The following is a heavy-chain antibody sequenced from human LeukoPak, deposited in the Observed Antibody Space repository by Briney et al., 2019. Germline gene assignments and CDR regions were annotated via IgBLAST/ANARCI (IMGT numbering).Heavy chain of an antibody. CDR1: GYTFTGYY. CDR2: INPNSGGT. D-gene: IGHD5-18*01. J-gene: IGHJ4*02. V-gene: IGHV1-2*02. CDR3: ARAMVRVNVDTAMEGPLNY. Sequence: ASVKVSCKASGYTFTGYYMHWVRQAPGQGLEWMGWINPNSGGTNYAQKFQGRVTMTRDTSISTAYMELSRLRSDDTAVYYCARAMVRVNVDTAMEGPLNYWGQGTLVTVSS.